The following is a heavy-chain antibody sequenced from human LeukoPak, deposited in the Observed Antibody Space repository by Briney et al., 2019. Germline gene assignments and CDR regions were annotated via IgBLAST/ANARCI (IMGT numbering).Heavy chain of an antibody. CDR1: GFTFSSYS. CDR2: ISSSSSTI. V-gene: IGHV3-48*01. D-gene: IGHD4-23*01. J-gene: IGHJ4*02. CDR3: AKDSTGGNAMEFDY. Sequence: PGGSLRLSCAASGFTFSSYSMNWVRQAPGKGLEWVSYISSSSSTIYYADSVKGRFTISRDNAKNSLYLQMNSLRAEDTAVYYCAKDSTGGNAMEFDYWGQGTLVTVSS.